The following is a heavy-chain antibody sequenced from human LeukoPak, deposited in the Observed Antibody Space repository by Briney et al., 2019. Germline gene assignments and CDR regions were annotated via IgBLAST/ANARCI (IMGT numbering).Heavy chain of an antibody. V-gene: IGHV4-39*02. J-gene: IGHJ4*02. CDR3: ARDRTRGYSYASDY. CDR2: IHYGGST. D-gene: IGHD5-18*01. Sequence: SETLSLTCTVSGASISDSSYFWGWIRQPPGKGLEWIGSIHYGGSTFYNPSLKSRVSVSVDTSKNQFSLKLTSVTAADTAVYYCARDRTRGYSYASDYWGQGTLVTVSS. CDR1: GASISDSSYF.